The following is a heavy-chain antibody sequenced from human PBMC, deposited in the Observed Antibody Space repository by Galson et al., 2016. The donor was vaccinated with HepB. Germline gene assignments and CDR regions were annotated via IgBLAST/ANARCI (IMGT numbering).Heavy chain of an antibody. J-gene: IGHJ3*02. CDR1: GFTFPDYW. Sequence: LRLSCAASGFTFPDYWMVWVRQDPGTGLEYVANVNRDGSGTHYMDSAKGRFTISRDNARTSVALQINSLRPEDTGLYYCLSGYTSGIWGQGTMVTVSS. CDR2: VNRDGSGT. D-gene: IGHD6-19*01. V-gene: IGHV3-7*01. CDR3: LSGYTSGI.